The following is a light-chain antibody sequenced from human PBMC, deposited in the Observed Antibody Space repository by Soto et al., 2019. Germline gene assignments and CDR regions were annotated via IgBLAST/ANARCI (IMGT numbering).Light chain of an antibody. CDR1: QGVGGW. CDR3: QQTQSLPLS. V-gene: IGKV1-12*01. CDR2: ATS. Sequence: IQMTQSPSSVSASVGDRGTMTCRASQGVGGWLAWYQQKPGKVPKLLIYATSSLHSGVPSRFSGSGSGTDFTLSISSLQPADFATYYCQQTQSLPLSFGPGTKVDIK. J-gene: IGKJ3*01.